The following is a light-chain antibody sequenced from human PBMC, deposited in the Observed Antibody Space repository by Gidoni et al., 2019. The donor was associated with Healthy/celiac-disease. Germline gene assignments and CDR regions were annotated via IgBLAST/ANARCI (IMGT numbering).Light chain of an antibody. V-gene: IGKV3-15*01. CDR2: GAS. J-gene: IGKJ1*01. Sequence: ELVMTQSPATLSVSPGERATLSCRASQSVSSNLAWYQQKPGQAPRLLIYGASTRATGIPVRFSGSGSGTEFTLTISSRQSEDFAGYYCQQYNNWPPWTFXXXTKVEIK. CDR3: QQYNNWPPWT. CDR1: QSVSSN.